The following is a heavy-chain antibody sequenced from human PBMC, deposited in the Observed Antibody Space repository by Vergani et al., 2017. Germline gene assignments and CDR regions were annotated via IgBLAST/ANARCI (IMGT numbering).Heavy chain of an antibody. CDR3: AKSFRWELPYYFDY. Sequence: EVQLVESWGGLVQPGRSLRLSCAASGFTFDDYAMHWVRQAPGKGLEWVSGISWNSGSIGYADSVKGRFTISRDNAKSSLYLQMNSLRAEDTALYYCAKSFRWELPYYFDYWGQGTLVTVSS. D-gene: IGHD1-26*01. J-gene: IGHJ4*02. CDR1: GFTFDDYA. CDR2: ISWNSGSI. V-gene: IGHV3-9*01.